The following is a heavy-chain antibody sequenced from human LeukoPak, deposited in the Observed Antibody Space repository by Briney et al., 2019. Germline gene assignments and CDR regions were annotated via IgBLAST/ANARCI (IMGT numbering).Heavy chain of an antibody. D-gene: IGHD6-19*01. CDR2: ISSSSSYI. Sequence: GGSLRLSCAASGFTFSSYSMNWVRQAPGKGLEWVSSISSSSSYIYYADSVKGRFIISRDNAKNSLYLQMNSLRAEDTAVYYCARLAVAGPFDYWGQGTLVTVSS. V-gene: IGHV3-21*01. J-gene: IGHJ4*02. CDR1: GFTFSSYS. CDR3: ARLAVAGPFDY.